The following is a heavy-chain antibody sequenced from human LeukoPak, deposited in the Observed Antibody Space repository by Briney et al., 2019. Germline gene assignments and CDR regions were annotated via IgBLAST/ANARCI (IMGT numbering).Heavy chain of an antibody. V-gene: IGHV3-73*01. D-gene: IGHD2/OR15-2a*01. CDR2: IRNRGNNFAT. CDR3: TREYNTATRGDF. CDR1: GFMFSGSA. Sequence: GGSLRLSCTVSGFMFSGSAIHWFRQASGKGLEWIGRIRNRGNNFATDYSASLTGRVTISREDSKNTAYLQMDSLKSDDTAVYYCTREYNTATRGDFWGQGTLVIVSS. J-gene: IGHJ4*02.